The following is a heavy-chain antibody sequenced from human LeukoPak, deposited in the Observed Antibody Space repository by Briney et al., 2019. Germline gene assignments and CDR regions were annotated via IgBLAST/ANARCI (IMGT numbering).Heavy chain of an antibody. CDR2: INHSGST. V-gene: IGHV4-34*01. CDR1: GGSFSGYY. CDR3: ARDRVKWLVYYYGMDV. D-gene: IGHD6-19*01. J-gene: IGHJ6*02. Sequence: SETLSLTCAVYGGSFSGYYWSWIRQPPGKGLEWIGEINHSGSTNYNPSLKSRVTISVDTSKNQFSLKLSSVTAADTAVYCCARDRVKWLVYYYGMDVWGQGTTVTVSS.